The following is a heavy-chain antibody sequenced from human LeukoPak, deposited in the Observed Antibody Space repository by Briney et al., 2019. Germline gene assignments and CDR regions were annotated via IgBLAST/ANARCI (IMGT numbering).Heavy chain of an antibody. CDR3: ARPYYYDSRIDP. CDR1: GGSISSGDYY. J-gene: IGHJ5*02. V-gene: IGHV4-30-4*01. CDR2: MYYSGST. Sequence: SETLSLTCTVSGGSISSGDYYWSWIRQPPGKGLEWLAYMYYSGSTYYNPSLKSRVTMSADTSKNQLSLKLSSVTAADTAVYYCARPYYYDSRIDPWGQGILVTVSS. D-gene: IGHD3-22*01.